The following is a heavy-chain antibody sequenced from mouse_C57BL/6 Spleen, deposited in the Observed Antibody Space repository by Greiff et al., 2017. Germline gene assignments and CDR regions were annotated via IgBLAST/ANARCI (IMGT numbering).Heavy chain of an antibody. J-gene: IGHJ1*03. CDR1: GYSFTDYN. V-gene: IGHV1-39*01. CDR3: AYYYGTDWYFDV. CDR2: INPNYGTT. Sequence: LVESGPELVKPGASVKISCKASGYSFTDYNMNWVKQSNGKSLEWIGVINPNYGTTSYNQKFKGKATLTVDQSSSTAYMQLNSLTSEDSAVYYCAYYYGTDWYFDVWGTGTTVTVSS. D-gene: IGHD1-1*01.